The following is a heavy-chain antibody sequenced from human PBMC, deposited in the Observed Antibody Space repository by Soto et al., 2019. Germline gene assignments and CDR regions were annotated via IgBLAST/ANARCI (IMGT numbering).Heavy chain of an antibody. CDR2: ISHRGSA. Sequence: QVQLQESGPGLVKPSETLSLTCSVSGGSISRYYWNWIRQPPGKGLEWIGYISHRGSANYNPSLKSRFDISVDTSNNQFSLKLSSVTAADTAVYYCARDPAVAGTEDLDYWCRGILFTVSS. J-gene: IGHJ4*02. CDR3: ARDPAVAGTEDLDY. CDR1: GGSISRYY. V-gene: IGHV4-59*01. D-gene: IGHD6-19*01.